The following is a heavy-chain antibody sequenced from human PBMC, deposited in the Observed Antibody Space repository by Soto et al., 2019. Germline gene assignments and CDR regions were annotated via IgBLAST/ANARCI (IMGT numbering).Heavy chain of an antibody. CDR1: GFTVSNKY. CDR3: AKARLWGGDGYNSYYYNAMDV. Sequence: GGSLRLSCAASGFTVSNKYMNWVRQAPGKGLEWVSIIYSRDNTYYADSVKGRFTISRDSSNNTLYLQMNSLRPEDTALYYCAKARLWGGDGYNSYYYNAMDVWGQGTTVTVSS. J-gene: IGHJ6*02. D-gene: IGHD3-16*01. CDR2: IYSRDNT. V-gene: IGHV3-53*05.